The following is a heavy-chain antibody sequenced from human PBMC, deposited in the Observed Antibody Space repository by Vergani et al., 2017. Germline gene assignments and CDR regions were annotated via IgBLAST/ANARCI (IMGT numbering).Heavy chain of an antibody. J-gene: IGHJ4*02. CDR3: AKSDIVVVVAPAY. V-gene: IGHV3-23*01. Sequence: EVQLLESGGGLVQPGGSLRLSCAASGFTFSSYAMSWVRQAPGTGVEWVSPISGSGGSTYDADSVKGRFTSSRDNSKNTLYLQINSLRAEDTAVYYCAKSDIVVVVAPAYWGQGTLVTVSS. D-gene: IGHD2-15*01. CDR2: ISGSGGST. CDR1: GFTFSSYA.